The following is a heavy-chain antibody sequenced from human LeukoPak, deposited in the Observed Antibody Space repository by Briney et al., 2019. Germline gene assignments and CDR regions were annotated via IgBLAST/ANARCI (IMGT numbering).Heavy chain of an antibody. J-gene: IGHJ4*02. Sequence: SETLSLTCIVPGGSIGGSSYYWAWIRQSPGKGLEWIGTFSSGGSAYYNPSLTSRVSISKDTSDNQFSLRLYSVTAADTAVYYCAWKQTGTMYDVWGQGTQVTVSS. CDR2: FSSGGSA. CDR3: AWKQTGTMYDV. D-gene: IGHD1-7*01. CDR1: GGSIGGSSYY. V-gene: IGHV4-39*07.